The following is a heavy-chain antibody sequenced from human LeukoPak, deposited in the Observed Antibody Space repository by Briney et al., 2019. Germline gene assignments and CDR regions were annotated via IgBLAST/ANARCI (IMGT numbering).Heavy chain of an antibody. V-gene: IGHV3-30*18. Sequence: GSLRLSCAASGFTFSSYGMHWVRQAPGKGLEWVAVISYDGSNKYYADSVKGRFTISRDNSKNTLYLQMNSLRAEDTAVYYCAKAARSSGHDYWGQGTLVTVSS. CDR3: AKAARSSGHDY. D-gene: IGHD6-19*01. CDR1: GFTFSSYG. J-gene: IGHJ4*02. CDR2: ISYDGSNK.